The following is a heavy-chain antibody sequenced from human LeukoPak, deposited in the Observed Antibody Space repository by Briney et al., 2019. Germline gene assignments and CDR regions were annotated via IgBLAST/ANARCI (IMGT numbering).Heavy chain of an antibody. V-gene: IGHV4-4*09. Sequence: SETLSLTCTVSSGSISSYYWSWIRQPPGKGLEWIGYIYTSGSTNYNPSLKSRVTISVDTSKNQFSLKLSSVTAADTAVYYCARHEWELVFDYWGQGTLVTVSS. CDR1: SGSISSYY. CDR3: ARHEWELVFDY. D-gene: IGHD1-26*01. J-gene: IGHJ4*02. CDR2: IYTSGST.